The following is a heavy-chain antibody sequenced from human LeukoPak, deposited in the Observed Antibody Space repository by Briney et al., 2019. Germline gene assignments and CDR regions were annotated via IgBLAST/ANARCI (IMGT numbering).Heavy chain of an antibody. CDR2: ISYDGSNK. Sequence: GGSLRLSCAASGFTFSSYAMHWVRQAPGKGLEWVAVISYDGSNKYYADSVKGRFTISRDNSKNTLYLQMNSLRAEDTAVYYCARVEMATLDNWGQGTLVTVSS. CDR1: GFTFSSYA. CDR3: ARVEMATLDN. V-gene: IGHV3-30*04. D-gene: IGHD5-24*01. J-gene: IGHJ4*02.